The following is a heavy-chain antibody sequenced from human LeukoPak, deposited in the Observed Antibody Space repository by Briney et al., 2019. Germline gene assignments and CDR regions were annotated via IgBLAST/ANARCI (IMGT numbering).Heavy chain of an antibody. CDR3: GGSYCSSTSCYTVYFQH. CDR1: GGTFSSYA. V-gene: IGHV1-69*05. D-gene: IGHD2-2*02. J-gene: IGHJ1*01. Sequence: GASVKVSCTASGGTFSSYAISWVRQAPGQGLEWMGGIIPIFGTANYAQKFQGRVTITTDESTSTAYMELSSLRSEDTAVYYCGGSYCSSTSCYTVYFQHWGQGILVTVSS. CDR2: IIPIFGTA.